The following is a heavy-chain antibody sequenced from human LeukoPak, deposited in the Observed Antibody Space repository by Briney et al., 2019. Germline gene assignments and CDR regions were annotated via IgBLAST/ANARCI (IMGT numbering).Heavy chain of an antibody. CDR3: AKEGIAAAIDFDY. V-gene: IGHV3-9*01. CDR1: GFTFDDYA. Sequence: GRSLRLSCAASGFTFDDYAMHWVRQAPGKGLEWVSGISWNSGSIGYADSVKGRFTISRDNAKNSLYLQMNSLRAEDTALYYCAKEGIAAAIDFDYWGQGTLVTVSS. J-gene: IGHJ4*02. D-gene: IGHD6-13*01. CDR2: ISWNSGSI.